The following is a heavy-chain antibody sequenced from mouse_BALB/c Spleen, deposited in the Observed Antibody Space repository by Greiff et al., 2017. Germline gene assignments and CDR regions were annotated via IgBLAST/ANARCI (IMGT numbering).Heavy chain of an antibody. CDR1: GYSFTGYN. Sequence: VQLQQSGPELEKPGASVKISCKASGYSFTGYNMNWVKQNNGKSLEWIGNIDPYNGGTSYNQKFKGKATLTVDKSSSTAFMHLNSLTSEDSAVYYCARSSSDYDVVSNFDYWGQGTTLTVSS. J-gene: IGHJ2*01. CDR2: IDPYNGGT. D-gene: IGHD2-4*01. CDR3: ARSSSDYDVVSNFDY. V-gene: IGHV1S135*01.